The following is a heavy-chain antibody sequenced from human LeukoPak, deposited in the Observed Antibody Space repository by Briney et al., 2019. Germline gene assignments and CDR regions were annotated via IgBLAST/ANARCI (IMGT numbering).Heavy chain of an antibody. J-gene: IGHJ4*02. CDR1: GGSISSYY. CDR2: ISYSGST. CDR3: ARTYYYDSSGYYYPLGFDY. D-gene: IGHD3-22*01. Sequence: PSETLSLTCTVSGGSISSYYWSWIRQPPGKGLEWIAYISYSGSTNYNPSLKSRVTISVDTSKNQFSLKLSSVTAADTAVYYCARTYYYDSSGYYYPLGFDYWGQGTLVTVSS. V-gene: IGHV4-59*01.